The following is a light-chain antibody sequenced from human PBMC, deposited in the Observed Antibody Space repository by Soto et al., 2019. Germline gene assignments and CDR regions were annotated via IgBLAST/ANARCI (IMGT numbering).Light chain of an antibody. CDR3: LLYYGASQHWV. CDR1: TGAVTGSYY. V-gene: IGLV7-43*01. J-gene: IGLJ3*02. CDR2: NTT. Sequence: QTVVTQEPSLTVSPGGTVTLTCASSTGAVTGSYYPSWFQQKPGQAPRALIYNTTNKHSWTPARFSGSLLGGKAALTLSGVQPEDEAEYYCLLYYGASQHWVFGGGTKLTVL.